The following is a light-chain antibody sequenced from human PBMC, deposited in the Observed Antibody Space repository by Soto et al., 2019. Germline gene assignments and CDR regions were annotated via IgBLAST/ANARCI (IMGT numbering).Light chain of an antibody. Sequence: APSQLSSGSGFPGQSITISCAGTGSDVGSFNLVSWYQQHPGKAPKLVIYEGTKRPSGVSNRFSASKSGNMASLTISGLQAEAEADYYCSSYAGSANYVFGTGNKVTVL. CDR3: SSYAGSANYV. V-gene: IGLV2-23*01. CDR2: EGT. J-gene: IGLJ1*01. CDR1: GSDVGSFNL.